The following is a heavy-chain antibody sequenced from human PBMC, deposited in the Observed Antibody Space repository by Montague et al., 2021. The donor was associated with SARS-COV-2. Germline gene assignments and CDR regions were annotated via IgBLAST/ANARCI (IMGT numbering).Heavy chain of an antibody. CDR1: GDSITCKTHY. CDR2: LLTSGAT. J-gene: IGHJ6*03. D-gene: IGHD3-3*01. Sequence: TLSLTCTVSGDSITCKTHYWDWVRQPAGKGLEWIGRLLTSGATNFNPSLKSRLTISRDTSKNEFYLKLSSVTAADTAVYYCARDSPHFDFWRGHYGDKYYMDIWGKGTTVTVS. CDR3: ARDSPHFDFWRGHYGDKYYMDI. V-gene: IGHV4-61*02.